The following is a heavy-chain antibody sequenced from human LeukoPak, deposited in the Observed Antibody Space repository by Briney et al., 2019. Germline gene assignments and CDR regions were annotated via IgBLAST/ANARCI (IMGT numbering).Heavy chain of an antibody. CDR2: ISTKTGNP. D-gene: IGHD6-13*01. J-gene: IGHJ1*01. CDR3: ARARLAAVEYFQH. CDR1: GNTFSNYG. V-gene: IGHV7-4-1*02. Sequence: ASVKVSCKASGNTFSNYGMNWVRQAPGQGLEWMGWISTKTGNPMYAQGFTGRFVFSLDTSVSTAYLQISSLKAEDTAVYYCARARLAAVEYFQHWGQGTLVTVSS.